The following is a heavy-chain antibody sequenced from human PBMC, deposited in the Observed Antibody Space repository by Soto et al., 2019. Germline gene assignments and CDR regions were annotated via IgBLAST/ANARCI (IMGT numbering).Heavy chain of an antibody. V-gene: IGHV3-33*01. CDR2: IWSDGNNR. D-gene: IGHD1-1*01. Sequence: QVQLVESGGGVVQPGRSLRLSCAASGFMFSNHGMHWVRQAPGKGLEWVAVIWSDGNNRYYADSVKGRFTISRDNSKNTLYLQMSSLRAEDTDVYYCVRGANLNDEAADYWGQGTLVTVSS. CDR3: VRGANLNDEAADY. J-gene: IGHJ4*02. CDR1: GFMFSNHG.